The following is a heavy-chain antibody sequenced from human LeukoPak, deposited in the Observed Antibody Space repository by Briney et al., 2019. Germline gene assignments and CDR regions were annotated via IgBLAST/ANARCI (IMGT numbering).Heavy chain of an antibody. CDR1: GYTFTSYG. Sequence: ASVKVSCKASGYTFTSYGISWVRQAPGQGLEWMGWISTYNGNTNYAQKLQGRVTMTTDTSTSTAYMELRSLRSDDTAVYYCARDLGRYCSGGSCYYYYSMDVWGKGTTVTISS. CDR2: ISTYNGNT. V-gene: IGHV1-18*01. J-gene: IGHJ6*03. CDR3: ARDLGRYCSGGSCYYYYSMDV. D-gene: IGHD2-15*01.